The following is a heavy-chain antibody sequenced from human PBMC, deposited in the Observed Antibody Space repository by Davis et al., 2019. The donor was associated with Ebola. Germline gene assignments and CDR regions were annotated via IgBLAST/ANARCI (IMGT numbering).Heavy chain of an antibody. J-gene: IGHJ4*02. D-gene: IGHD5-18*01. Sequence: PGGSLRLSCAASGFTFSSYGMHWVRQAPGKGLEWVSSISSSSSYIYYADSVKGRFTISRDNAKNSLYLQMNSLRAEDTAVYYCASFTAMALFDYWGQGTLVTVSS. CDR2: ISSSSSYI. V-gene: IGHV3-21*04. CDR3: ASFTAMALFDY. CDR1: GFTFSSYG.